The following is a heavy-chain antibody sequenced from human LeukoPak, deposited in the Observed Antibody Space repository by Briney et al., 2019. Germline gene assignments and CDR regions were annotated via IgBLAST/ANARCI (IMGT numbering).Heavy chain of an antibody. V-gene: IGHV3-21*01. J-gene: IGHJ3*02. CDR2: ISSDSNHI. CDR1: GFTFSSYS. Sequence: PGGSLRLSCAASGFTFSSYSMNWVRQAPGKGLEWVSSISSDSNHIFYADSVQGRFTISRDNAENSLFLQMNSLRAEDTAVYYCASRYCTSTNCYAFDIWGQGTMVTVSS. CDR3: ASRYCTSTNCYAFDI. D-gene: IGHD2-2*01.